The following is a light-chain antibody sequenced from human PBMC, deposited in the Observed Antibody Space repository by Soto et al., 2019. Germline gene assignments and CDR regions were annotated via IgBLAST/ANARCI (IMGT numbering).Light chain of an antibody. CDR2: DAS. CDR3: QQHLGRHT. V-gene: IGKV3-11*01. Sequence: EIVLTQSPATLSLSPGERAPLSCRASQSVSDYLAWYQQKPGQAPRLLIYDASNRATGIPVRFSGSGSGTDFTLTISNLEPEDSAVYYCQQHLGRHTFGQGTKVDIK. CDR1: QSVSDY. J-gene: IGKJ1*01.